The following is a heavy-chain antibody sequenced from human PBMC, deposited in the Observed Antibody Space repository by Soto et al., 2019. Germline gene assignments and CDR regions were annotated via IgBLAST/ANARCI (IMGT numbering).Heavy chain of an antibody. CDR2: ISAYNRNT. Sequence: QVQLVQSGAEVKKPGASVKVSCKASGYTFTNYGVSWVRQAPGQGLEWMGWISAYNRNTNYAQKLQGRVTMTTDTTTSTAYMELRSLRSDDTATYYCASDKGSSGPYYFDYWGQGTLVNVSS. D-gene: IGHD3-22*01. V-gene: IGHV1-18*01. J-gene: IGHJ4*02. CDR3: ASDKGSSGPYYFDY. CDR1: GYTFTNYG.